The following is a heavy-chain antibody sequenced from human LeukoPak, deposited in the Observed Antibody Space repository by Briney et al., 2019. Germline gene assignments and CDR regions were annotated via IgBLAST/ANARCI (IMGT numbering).Heavy chain of an antibody. CDR2: IRSKANSYAT. D-gene: IGHD4-17*01. CDR3: TRDYGVLFDY. V-gene: IGHV3-73*01. J-gene: IGHJ4*02. CDR1: GFTFSNYA. Sequence: GGSLRLSCAASGFTFSNYAMTWVRQASGKGLEWVGRIRSKANSYATSSAASVKGRFTISRDDSKNTAYLQMNSLKTEDTAVYYCTRDYGVLFDYWGQGTLVTVSS.